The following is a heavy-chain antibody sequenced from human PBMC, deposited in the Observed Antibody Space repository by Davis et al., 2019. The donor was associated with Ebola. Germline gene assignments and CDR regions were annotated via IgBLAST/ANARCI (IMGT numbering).Heavy chain of an antibody. J-gene: IGHJ6*02. Sequence: GGSLRLSCAVSGFTFSNYNMNWVRQAPGKGLEWVSYISSSGSTIYYADSVKGRFTISRDNAKNSLYLQMNSLRAEDTAVYYCARDNDYGMDVWGQGTTVTVSS. CDR1: GFTFSNYN. CDR2: ISSSGSTI. CDR3: ARDNDYGMDV. D-gene: IGHD2-8*01. V-gene: IGHV3-48*04.